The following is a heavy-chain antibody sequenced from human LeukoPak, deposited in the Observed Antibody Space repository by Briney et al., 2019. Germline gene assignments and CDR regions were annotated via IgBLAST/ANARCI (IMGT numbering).Heavy chain of an antibody. Sequence: GASVKVSCMASGGTFSSYAISWVRQAPGQGLEWMGGIIPIFGTANYAQTFQGRVTITADESTSTAYMELSSLRSEDTAVYYCAAEERSGASGWYFDLWGRGTLVTVSS. CDR3: AAEERSGASGWYFDL. CDR1: GGTFSSYA. V-gene: IGHV1-69*13. J-gene: IGHJ2*01. D-gene: IGHD1-1*01. CDR2: IIPIFGTA.